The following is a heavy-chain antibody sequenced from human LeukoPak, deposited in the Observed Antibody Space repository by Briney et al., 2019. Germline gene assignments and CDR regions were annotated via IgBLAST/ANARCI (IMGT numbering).Heavy chain of an antibody. CDR3: ARTNYSSGSYQAPDY. CDR2: IYPGDSDT. CDR1: GYTFINYW. J-gene: IGHJ4*02. V-gene: IGHV5-51*01. Sequence: GESLKISCKGSGYTFINYWIGWVRQMPGKGLEWMGIIYPGDSDTRYSPSFQGQVTISADKSISTAYLQWSSLKASDTAMYYCARTNYSSGSYQAPDYWGQGTLVTVSS. D-gene: IGHD3-10*01.